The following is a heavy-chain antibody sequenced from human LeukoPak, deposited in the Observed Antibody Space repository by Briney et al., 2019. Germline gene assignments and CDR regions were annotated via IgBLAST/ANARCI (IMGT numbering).Heavy chain of an antibody. Sequence: ASVKVSCKVSGYTLTELSMHWVRQAPGKGLEWMGGFDPEDGETIYAQKFQGRVTITRDTSASTAYMELNSLRSEDTAVYYCARAPPYSGYDWGNYWGQGTLVTVSS. CDR2: FDPEDGET. V-gene: IGHV1-24*01. D-gene: IGHD5-12*01. CDR1: GYTLTELS. J-gene: IGHJ4*02. CDR3: ARAPPYSGYDWGNY.